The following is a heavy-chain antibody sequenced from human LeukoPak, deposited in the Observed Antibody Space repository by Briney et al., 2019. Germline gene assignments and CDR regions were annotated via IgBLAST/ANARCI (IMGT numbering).Heavy chain of an antibody. CDR1: GGSISSAYY. D-gene: IGHD2-15*01. Sequence: PSETLSLTCTVSGGSISSAYYWSWIPQPPGKGLEWIGCIYYTGSTSYNPSLKSRVTISLDTSKNQFSLKLSSVTAADTAVYYCARREGYAYSYSIDYWGQGTLVTVSS. CDR3: ARREGYAYSYSIDY. V-gene: IGHV4-59*08. CDR2: IYYTGST. J-gene: IGHJ4*02.